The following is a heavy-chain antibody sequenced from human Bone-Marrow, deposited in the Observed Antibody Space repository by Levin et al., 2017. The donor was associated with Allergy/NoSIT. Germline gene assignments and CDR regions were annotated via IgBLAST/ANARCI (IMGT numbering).Heavy chain of an antibody. Sequence: TSGGSLRLSCAASGFTFSSYSLNWVRQAPGKGLEWVSSITSSSDYMYYADSVKGRFTISRDNAKNSLYLQMNSLRTEDTAVYYCARNMAARGYYYYGMDVWGQGTTVIVSS. D-gene: IGHD6-6*01. CDR2: ITSSSDYM. V-gene: IGHV3-21*01. J-gene: IGHJ6*02. CDR3: ARNMAARGYYYYGMDV. CDR1: GFTFSSYS.